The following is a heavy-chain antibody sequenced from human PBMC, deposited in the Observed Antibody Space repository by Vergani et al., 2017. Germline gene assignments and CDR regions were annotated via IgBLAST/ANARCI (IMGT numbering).Heavy chain of an antibody. V-gene: IGHV1-69*08. D-gene: IGHD6-6*01. CDR3: AKDRGYSSSSRRYFQH. CDR1: GGTFSSYT. Sequence: QVQLVQSGAEVKKPGSSVKVSCKASGGTFSSYTISWVRQAPGQGLEWMGRIIPILGIANYAQKFQGRVTITADKSTSTAYMALSSLRSEDTAVYYCAKDRGYSSSSRRYFQHWGQGTLVTVSS. CDR2: IIPILGIA. J-gene: IGHJ1*01.